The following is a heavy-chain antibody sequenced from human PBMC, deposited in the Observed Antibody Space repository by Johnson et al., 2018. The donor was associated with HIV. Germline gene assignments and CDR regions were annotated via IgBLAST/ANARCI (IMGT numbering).Heavy chain of an antibody. D-gene: IGHD3-22*01. Sequence: VQLVESGGGLVQPGGSLRLSCVNSGCTFSRNDMNWVRQATGKGVQWVSIIGTAGDTYYTGSVKGRFTISRENAENSLYLQMNTLRADDTAVYYCARVAADSSGYYRDAFDMWGQGTLVTVSS. CDR2: IGTAGDT. CDR1: GCTFSRND. V-gene: IGHV3-13*01. CDR3: ARVAADSSGYYRDAFDM. J-gene: IGHJ3*02.